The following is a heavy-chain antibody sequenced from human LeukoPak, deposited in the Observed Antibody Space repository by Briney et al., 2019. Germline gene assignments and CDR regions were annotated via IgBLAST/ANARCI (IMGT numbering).Heavy chain of an antibody. CDR1: GGSFSGYY. Sequence: SETLSLTCAVYGGSFSGYYWGWIRQPPGKGLEWIGAINHSGSTNYNPSLKSRVTISVDTSKNQFSLKLSSVTAADTAVYYCARSGYDYVWGSYRPNWFDPWGQGTLVTVSS. CDR2: INHSGST. CDR3: ARSGYDYVWGSYRPNWFDP. J-gene: IGHJ5*02. D-gene: IGHD3-16*02. V-gene: IGHV4-34*01.